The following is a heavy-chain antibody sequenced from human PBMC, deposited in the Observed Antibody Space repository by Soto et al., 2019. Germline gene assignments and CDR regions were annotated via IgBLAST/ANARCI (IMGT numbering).Heavy chain of an antibody. D-gene: IGHD6-13*01. Sequence: QLQLQESGPGLVRSSETLSLTCTVSGGSISSRAYYWGWIRQPPGKGLEWIGVIYYTGSTYYNPSLKSRVTISVDTSENQFSLNLSSVTATDTAVYYCARHVGGSSWTDDWGQGTLVTVSS. CDR3: ARHVGGSSWTDD. J-gene: IGHJ1*01. V-gene: IGHV4-39*01. CDR2: IYYTGST. CDR1: GGSISSRAYY.